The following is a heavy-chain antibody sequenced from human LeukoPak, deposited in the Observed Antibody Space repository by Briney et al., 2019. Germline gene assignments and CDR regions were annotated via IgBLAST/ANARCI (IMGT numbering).Heavy chain of an antibody. D-gene: IGHD6-13*01. V-gene: IGHV4-34*01. CDR1: GGSFSGYY. J-gene: IGHJ3*02. CDR3: ARVFSSSWAYDAFDI. CDR2: IYHTGAT. Sequence: SENLSLTCAVSGGSFSGYYWSWIRQPPGKGLEWIGSIYHTGATYYNPSLKSRVTISVDTSKNQFSLKLSSVTAADTAVYYCARVFSSSWAYDAFDIWGQGTMVTVSS.